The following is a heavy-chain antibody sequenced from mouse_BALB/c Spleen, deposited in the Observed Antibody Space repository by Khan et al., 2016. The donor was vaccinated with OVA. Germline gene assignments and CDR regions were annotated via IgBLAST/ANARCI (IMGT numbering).Heavy chain of an antibody. V-gene: IGHV1-77*01. CDR1: GYTFTDYY. Sequence: QVQLKQSGPELARPAASVKLSCTASGYTFTDYYINWVKQRTGQGLEWIGEIYPGSNNTYSNAKFKGKSTLTADTSSSKAFMQISSLTSEDSAVYFCAREWGGWFDYWGQGTLVTVSA. J-gene: IGHJ3*01. CDR3: AREWGGWFDY. CDR2: IYPGSNNT.